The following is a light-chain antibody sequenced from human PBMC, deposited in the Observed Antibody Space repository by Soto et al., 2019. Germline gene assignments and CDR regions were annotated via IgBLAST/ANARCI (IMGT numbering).Light chain of an antibody. CDR3: QQYGSSTIT. J-gene: IGKJ5*01. Sequence: EIVLTQSPATLSLSPGERATLSCGASQSLSSSYLAWYQQKPGLAPRLLIYDASSRATGIPDRFSGRGSGTDFTLTISRLEPEDFALYYCQQYGSSTITFGQGTRLEIK. CDR2: DAS. V-gene: IGKV3D-20*01. CDR1: QSLSSSY.